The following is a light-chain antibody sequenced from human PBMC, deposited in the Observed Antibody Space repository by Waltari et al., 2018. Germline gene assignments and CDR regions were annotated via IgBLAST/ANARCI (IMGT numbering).Light chain of an antibody. Sequence: EVVMTQSPATLSVSPGERATLSCRASQNINKLLAWYQQEPGQAPRLLIYRASTRATGIPVRFSGSGSGTEFTLTISSLQSEDFAIYYCQEYNNWPITFGQGTRRRLN. CDR3: QEYNNWPIT. J-gene: IGKJ5*01. V-gene: IGKV3-15*01. CDR1: QNINKL. CDR2: RAS.